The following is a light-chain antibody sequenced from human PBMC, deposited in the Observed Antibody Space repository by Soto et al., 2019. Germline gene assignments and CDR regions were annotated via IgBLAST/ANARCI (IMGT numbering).Light chain of an antibody. CDR3: CSYAGSSTLV. Sequence: QSALTQPASVSGSPGQSITISCTGTSSDVGCYNLVSWYQQHPGKAPKLMIYEGSKRPSGVSNRFSGSKSGNTASLTISGLQAEDEADYYCCSYAGSSTLVFGTGTKLTVL. CDR2: EGS. V-gene: IGLV2-23*01. J-gene: IGLJ1*01. CDR1: SSDVGCYNL.